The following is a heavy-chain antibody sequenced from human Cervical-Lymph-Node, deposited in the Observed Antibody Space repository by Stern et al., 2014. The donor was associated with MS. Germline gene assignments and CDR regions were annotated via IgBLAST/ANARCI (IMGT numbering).Heavy chain of an antibody. V-gene: IGHV1-18*01. CDR3: ARDRRFLEWLSITYYYGMDV. CDR2: ISAYNGNT. Sequence: DQLVESGAEVKKPGASVKVSCKASGYTFTSYGISWVRQAPGQGLEWMGWISAYNGNTNYAQKLQGRVTMTTDTSTSTAYMELRSLRSDDTAVYYCARDRRFLEWLSITYYYGMDVWGQGTTVTVSS. J-gene: IGHJ6*02. CDR1: GYTFTSYG. D-gene: IGHD3-3*01.